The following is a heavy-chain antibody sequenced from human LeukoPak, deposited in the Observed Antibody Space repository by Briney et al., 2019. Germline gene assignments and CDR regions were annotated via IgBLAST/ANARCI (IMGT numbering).Heavy chain of an antibody. Sequence: PSETLSLTCTVSGGSISSYYWSWIRQPPGKGLEWIGYIYSSGITNYNPSLKSRVTISVDTSKNQFSLKLSSVTAADTAVYYCASRLNYYDSSGYYPPDYWGQGTLVTVSS. D-gene: IGHD3-22*01. V-gene: IGHV4-59*12. CDR2: IYSSGIT. CDR1: GGSISSYY. J-gene: IGHJ4*02. CDR3: ASRLNYYDSSGYYPPDY.